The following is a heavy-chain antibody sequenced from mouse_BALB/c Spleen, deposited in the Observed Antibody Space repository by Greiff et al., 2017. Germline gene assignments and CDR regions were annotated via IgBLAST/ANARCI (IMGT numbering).Heavy chain of an antibody. CDR3: ARRGDYGNAMDY. CDR2: INPSTGYT. J-gene: IGHJ4*01. Sequence: VQLQQSGADLAKPGASVKMSCKASGYTFTSYWMHWVKQRPGQGLEWIGYINPSTGYTEYNQKFKDKATLTADKSSSTAYMQLSSLTSEDSAVYYCARRGDYGNAMDYWGQGTSVTVSS. V-gene: IGHV1-7*01. CDR1: GYTFTSYW. D-gene: IGHD2-1*01.